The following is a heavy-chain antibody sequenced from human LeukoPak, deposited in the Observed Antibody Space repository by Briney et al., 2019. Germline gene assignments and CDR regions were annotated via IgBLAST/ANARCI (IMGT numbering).Heavy chain of an antibody. J-gene: IGHJ5*02. Sequence: SETLSLTCTVSGGSISSYYWSWIRQPPGKGLEWIGYIYYSGSTNYNPSLKSRVTISVDTSKNQFSLKLSSVTAADTAVYYCARYPVGNWFDPWGQGTLVTVSS. CDR2: IYYSGST. CDR1: GGSISSYY. CDR3: ARYPVGNWFDP. V-gene: IGHV4-59*01.